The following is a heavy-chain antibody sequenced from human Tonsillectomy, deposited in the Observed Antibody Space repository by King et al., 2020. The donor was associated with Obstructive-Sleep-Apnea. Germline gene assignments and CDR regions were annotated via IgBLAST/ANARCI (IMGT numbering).Heavy chain of an antibody. Sequence: VQLVESGGGLAQPGGSLRLSCTASGFTFSSYWMHWVRQAPGKGLVWVSRINGDGSSTSYADSVKGRFTISRDNANNTLYLQMNSLRAEDTAVYYCTRVPLESGYDILTGSYIGSRYYGMDVWGQGSTVTVSS. CDR1: GFTFSSYW. CDR2: INGDGSST. V-gene: IGHV3-74*01. D-gene: IGHD3-9*01. J-gene: IGHJ6*02. CDR3: TRVPLESGYDILTGSYIGSRYYGMDV.